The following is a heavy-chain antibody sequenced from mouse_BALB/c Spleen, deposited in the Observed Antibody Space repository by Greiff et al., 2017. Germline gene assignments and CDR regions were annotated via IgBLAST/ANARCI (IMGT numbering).Heavy chain of an antibody. CDR2: INPDNGGT. J-gene: IGHJ4*01. D-gene: IGHD1-1*01. CDR3: ARGSPITTVAHYYAMDY. V-gene: IGHV1-18*01. CDR1: GYTFTEYT. Sequence: EVQLQQSGPELVKPGASVKISCKTSGYTFTEYTMHWVKQSHGKSLEWIGGINPDNGGTSYNQKFKGKATLTVDKSSSTAYMELRSLTSEDSAVYYCARGSPITTVAHYYAMDYWGQGTSVTVSS.